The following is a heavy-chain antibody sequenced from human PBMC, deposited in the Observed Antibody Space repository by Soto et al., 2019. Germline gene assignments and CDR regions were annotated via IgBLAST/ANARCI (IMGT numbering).Heavy chain of an antibody. CDR2: IFSNDEK. CDR1: GFSLSNARMG. D-gene: IGHD5-18*01. CDR3: ARTTRSGYSYGHPGGIDY. V-gene: IGHV2-26*01. J-gene: IGHJ4*02. Sequence: QVTLKESGPVLVKPTETLTLTCTVSGFSLSNARMGVSWIRQPPGKALEWLAHIFSNDEKSYSTSLKSRLTSSKDTSKSQVVLTMTNMDPVDTATYYCARTTRSGYSYGHPGGIDYWGQGTLVTVSS.